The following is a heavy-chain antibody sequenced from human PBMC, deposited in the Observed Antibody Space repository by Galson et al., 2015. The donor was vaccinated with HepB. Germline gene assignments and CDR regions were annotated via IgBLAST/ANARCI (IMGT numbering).Heavy chain of an antibody. V-gene: IGHV3-11*06. CDR1: RFTFSDNY. CDR3: ARGDYDILTMDV. Sequence: SLRLSCAGSRFTFSDNYISWIRQAPGKGLQLISYISGTSTYVDYADSVVGRFTISRDNANNSVFLQMNNLRADDTGVYYCARGDYDILTMDVWGQGTTVIVSS. D-gene: IGHD3-9*01. J-gene: IGHJ6*02. CDR2: ISGTSTYV.